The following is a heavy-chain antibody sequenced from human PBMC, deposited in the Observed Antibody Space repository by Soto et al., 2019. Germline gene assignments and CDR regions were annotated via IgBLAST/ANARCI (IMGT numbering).Heavy chain of an antibody. CDR1: GFTFDYYW. CDR3: ARGDRGGFDL. V-gene: IGHV3-74*01. J-gene: IGHJ3*01. CDR2: IHSDGTTT. D-gene: IGHD3-10*01. Sequence: EVQLVESGGGLVQPGESLRLSCAASGFTFDYYWMHWVRQAPGKGLVWVSRIHSDGTTTTYADSVKGRFTISRDNARNTVSLQMSSLRVEGTAVYYCARGDRGGFDLWGHGTVVTVSS.